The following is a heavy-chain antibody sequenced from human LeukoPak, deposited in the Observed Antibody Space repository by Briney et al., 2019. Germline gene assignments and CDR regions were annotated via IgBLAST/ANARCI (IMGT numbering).Heavy chain of an antibody. V-gene: IGHV3-21*01. D-gene: IGHD5-18*01. CDR2: ISSSSSYI. CDR3: ARDGLDSYGSTGFDY. Sequence: GGSLRLSCAASGFTFSSYSMNWVRQAPGKGLEWVSSISSSSSYIYYADSVKGRFTISRDNAKNSLYLQMNSLRAEDTAVYYCARDGLDSYGSTGFDYWGQGTLVTVSS. J-gene: IGHJ4*02. CDR1: GFTFSSYS.